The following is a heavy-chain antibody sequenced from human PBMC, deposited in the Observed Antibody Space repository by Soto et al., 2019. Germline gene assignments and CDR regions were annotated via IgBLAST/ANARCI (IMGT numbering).Heavy chain of an antibody. D-gene: IGHD5-12*01. J-gene: IGHJ6*02. CDR1: GYSFTRYD. V-gene: IGHV1-8*03. CDR3: VRGDGSDCNYCHGLDV. Sequence: QVQLVQSGAEVKKPGASVKVSCKASGYSFTRYDILWVRQTTGHGLVWLGWMSSISGNTGYAQKFQARLTTTRNTSISTTYRELSGLLSADTAAYYCVRGDGSDCNYCHGLDVWGQGNTVTVSS. CDR2: MSSISGNT.